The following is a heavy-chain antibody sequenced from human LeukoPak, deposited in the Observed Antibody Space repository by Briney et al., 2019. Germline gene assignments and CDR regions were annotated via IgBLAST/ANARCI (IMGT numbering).Heavy chain of an antibody. CDR1: GGTFSSYA. CDR3: ARGSTSDWPLDH. D-gene: IGHD2-2*01. J-gene: IGHJ4*02. V-gene: IGHV1-69*13. Sequence: ASVKVSCKASGGTFSSYAISWVRQAPGQGLEWMGGIIPIFGTANYAQKFQGRVTITADESTSTAYMELRSLRSEDTAMYYCARGSTSDWPLDHWGQETLVTISS. CDR2: IIPIFGTA.